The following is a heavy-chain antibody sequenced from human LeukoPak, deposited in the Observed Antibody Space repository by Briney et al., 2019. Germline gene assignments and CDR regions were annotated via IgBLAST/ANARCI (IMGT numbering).Heavy chain of an antibody. CDR1: GFTFSSYT. CDR2: ISGNSNYI. CDR3: ARVATTVTINY. V-gene: IGHV3-21*01. J-gene: IGHJ4*02. D-gene: IGHD4-17*01. Sequence: GGSLRLSCAASGFTFSSYTMNWVRQAPGKGLEWVSSISGNSNYIYYADSVKGRFTISRDNAKNSLYLQMNSLRAEDTAVYYCARVATTVTINYWGQGTLVTVSS.